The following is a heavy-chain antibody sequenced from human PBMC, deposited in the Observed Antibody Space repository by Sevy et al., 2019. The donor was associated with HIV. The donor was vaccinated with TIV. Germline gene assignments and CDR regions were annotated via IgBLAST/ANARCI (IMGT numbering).Heavy chain of an antibody. J-gene: IGHJ4*02. CDR3: GGVNYYGWGGGGGGGHDRDY. CDR2: ISAYNGNT. CDR1: GYTFTSYG. Sequence: ASVKVSCKASGYTFTSYGISWVRQAPGQGLEWMGWISAYNGNTNYAQKLQGRVTMTTDTSTSTAYMELRSLRSDDTAGYYWGGVNYYGWGGGGGGGHDRDYWGQGTLVTVSS. D-gene: IGHD3-10*01. V-gene: IGHV1-18*01.